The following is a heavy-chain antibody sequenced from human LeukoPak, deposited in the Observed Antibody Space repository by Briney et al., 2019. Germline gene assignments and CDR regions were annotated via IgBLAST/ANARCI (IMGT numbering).Heavy chain of an antibody. D-gene: IGHD6-13*01. CDR2: INPNSGGT. J-gene: IGHJ5*02. CDR3: ARDHIAAAAPGAVWFDP. CDR1: GYTFTGNY. Sequence: GSVKVSCKASGYTFTGNYMHWVRQAPGQGLEWMGWINPNSGGTKYAQKLQGRVTMTRDTSITAAYMELSRLRSDDTAVYYCARDHIAAAAPGAVWFDPWGQGTLVTVSA. V-gene: IGHV1-2*02.